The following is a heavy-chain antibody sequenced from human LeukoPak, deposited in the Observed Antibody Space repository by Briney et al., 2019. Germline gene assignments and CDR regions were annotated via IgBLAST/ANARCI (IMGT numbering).Heavy chain of an antibody. V-gene: IGHV4-30-4*01. CDR2: IYYSGSP. CDR3: ARDRGYDFWSGYYPVYYYYGMDV. D-gene: IGHD3-3*01. CDR1: GGSISSGDYY. J-gene: IGHJ6*02. Sequence: PSETLSLTCTVSGGSISSGDYYWSWIRQPPGKGLEWIGYIYYSGSPYYNPSLKSRVTISVDTSKNQFSLKLSSVTAADTAVYYCARDRGYDFWSGYYPVYYYYGMDVWGQGTTVTVSS.